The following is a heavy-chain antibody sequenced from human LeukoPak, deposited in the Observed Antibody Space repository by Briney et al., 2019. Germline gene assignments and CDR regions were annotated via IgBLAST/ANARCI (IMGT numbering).Heavy chain of an antibody. CDR1: GFTFSSYS. Sequence: GGSLRLSCAASGFTFSSYSMNWVRQAPGKGLEWVSYISSSSSTIYYADSVKGRFTISRDNAKNSLYLQMNSLRAEDTAVYYCARDHSVFYDSSGYYYREDAFDIWGQGTMVTVSS. CDR2: ISSSSSTI. D-gene: IGHD3-22*01. V-gene: IGHV3-48*04. J-gene: IGHJ3*02. CDR3: ARDHSVFYDSSGYYYREDAFDI.